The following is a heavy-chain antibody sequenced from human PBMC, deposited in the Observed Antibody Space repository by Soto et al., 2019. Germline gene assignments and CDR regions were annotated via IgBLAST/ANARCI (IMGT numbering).Heavy chain of an antibody. Sequence: GASVKVSCKASGYTFTSYGISWVRQAPGQGLEWMGWISAYNGNTNYAQKLQGRVTMTTDTSTSTAYMELRSLRSDDTAVYYCARGASPPPYYYYYYMDVWGKGTTVTVSS. J-gene: IGHJ6*03. V-gene: IGHV1-18*01. CDR1: GYTFTSYG. CDR3: ARGASPPPYYYYYYMDV. CDR2: ISAYNGNT.